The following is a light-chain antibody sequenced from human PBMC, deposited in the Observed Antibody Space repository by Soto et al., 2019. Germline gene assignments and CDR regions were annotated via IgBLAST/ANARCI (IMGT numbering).Light chain of an antibody. CDR3: QQFGSLPYT. J-gene: IGKJ2*01. CDR2: GAS. CDR1: QSVSSSY. V-gene: IGKV3-20*01. Sequence: EIVLTQSPATLSLSPGERAALSCTASQSVSSSYLAWYQQKPGQAPRLLIYGASSRANGIPDRFSNSGSGTDFTLTINRLQAEDFAVYYCQQFGSLPYTFGEGNKLQI.